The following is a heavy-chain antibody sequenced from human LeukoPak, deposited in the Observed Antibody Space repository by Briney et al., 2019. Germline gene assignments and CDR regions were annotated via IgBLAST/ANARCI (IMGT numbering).Heavy chain of an antibody. V-gene: IGHV1-58*02. CDR1: GFTFTSSA. CDR2: IVVGSGNT. CDR3: AAENMDTAMDKGGFDP. D-gene: IGHD5-18*01. Sequence: SVKVSCKASGFTFTSSAMQWVRQARGQRLEWIGWIVVGSGNTNYAQKFQERVTITRDMSTSTAYMELSGLRSEDTAVYYCAAENMDTAMDKGGFDPWGQGTLVTVSS. J-gene: IGHJ5*02.